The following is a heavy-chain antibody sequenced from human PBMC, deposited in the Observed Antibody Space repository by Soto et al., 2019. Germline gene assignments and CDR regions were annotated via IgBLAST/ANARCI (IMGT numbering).Heavy chain of an antibody. V-gene: IGHV3-23*01. CDR1: GFTCSSYA. J-gene: IGHJ6*02. D-gene: IGHD5-18*01. CDR3: AKGLTVDTAMVRYYYYGMDV. CDR2: ISGSGGST. Sequence: GGSMRVSCGAAGFTCSSYAVSWVRQAPGKGLEWVSAISGSGGSTYYADSVKGRFTISRDNSKNTLYLQMNSLRAEDTAVYYCAKGLTVDTAMVRYYYYGMDVWGQGTTVTVSS.